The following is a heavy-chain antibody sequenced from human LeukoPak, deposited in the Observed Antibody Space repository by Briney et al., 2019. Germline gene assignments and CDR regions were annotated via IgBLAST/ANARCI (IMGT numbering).Heavy chain of an antibody. CDR3: ARGGASSGYFNWFDP. D-gene: IGHD5-12*01. CDR1: GGSISSYY. Sequence: LETLSLTCTVSGGSISSYYWSWIRQPPGKGLEWIGYIYYSGSTNYNPSLKSRVTISVDTSKNQFSLKLSSVTAADTAVYYCARGGASSGYFNWFDPWGQGTLVTVSS. V-gene: IGHV4-59*01. J-gene: IGHJ5*02. CDR2: IYYSGST.